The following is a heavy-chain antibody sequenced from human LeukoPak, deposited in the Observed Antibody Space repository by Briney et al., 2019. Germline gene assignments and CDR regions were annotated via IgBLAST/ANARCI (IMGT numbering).Heavy chain of an antibody. Sequence: SETLSLTCAVYGGSFSGYYWSWIRQPPGKGLEWIGDINHSGSTNYNPSLKSRVTISIDTSKNQFSLKLSSVTAADTAVYYCARVGEKRRVDAFDIWGQGTMVTVSS. CDR2: INHSGST. V-gene: IGHV4-34*01. D-gene: IGHD3-16*01. CDR3: ARVGEKRRVDAFDI. CDR1: GGSFSGYY. J-gene: IGHJ3*02.